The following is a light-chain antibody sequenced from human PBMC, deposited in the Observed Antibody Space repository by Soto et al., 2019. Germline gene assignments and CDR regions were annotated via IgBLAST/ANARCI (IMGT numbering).Light chain of an antibody. CDR3: QEYDSAPWT. Sequence: DIQMTQSPSSLSASVGDRVTITCRASQDIGNYLVWYQQKPGKVPKLLIFAASTLQSGVPSRFSGSGSGTDFTLTISGLQPDDFATYYCQEYDSAPWTFGQGTKVEIK. J-gene: IGKJ1*01. CDR1: QDIGNY. CDR2: AAS. V-gene: IGKV1-27*01.